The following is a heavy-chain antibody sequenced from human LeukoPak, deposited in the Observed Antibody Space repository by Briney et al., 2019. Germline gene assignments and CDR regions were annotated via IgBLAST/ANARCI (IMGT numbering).Heavy chain of an antibody. CDR3: AKDGRRVTHKKSSGWYEGVY. CDR2: IWYDGSNK. V-gene: IGHV3-30*02. J-gene: IGHJ4*02. CDR1: GFTFSSYG. Sequence: PGGSLRLSCAASGFTFSSYGMHWVRQAPGKGLEWVAVIWYDGSNKYYADSVKGRFTISRDNSKNTLYLQMNSLRAEDTAVYYCAKDGRRVTHKKSSGWYEGVYWGQGTLVTVSS. D-gene: IGHD6-19*01.